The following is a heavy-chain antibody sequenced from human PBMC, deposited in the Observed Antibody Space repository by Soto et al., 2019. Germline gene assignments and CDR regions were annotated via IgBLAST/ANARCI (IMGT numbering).Heavy chain of an antibody. D-gene: IGHD3-3*01. CDR2: IYYSGST. J-gene: IGHJ6*02. CDR1: GGSISSYH. CDR3: ARVTRNTIFGVVEYYYYGMDV. V-gene: IGHV4-59*01. Sequence: ASETLSLTCTVSGGSISSYHWSWIRQPPGKGLEWIGYIYYSGSTNYNPSLKSRVTISVDTSKNQFSLKLSSVTAADTAVYYCARVTRNTIFGVVEYYYYGMDVWGQGTTVTVSS.